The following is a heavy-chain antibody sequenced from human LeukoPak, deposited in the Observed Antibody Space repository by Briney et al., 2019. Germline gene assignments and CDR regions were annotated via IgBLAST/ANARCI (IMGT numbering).Heavy chain of an antibody. CDR3: ARDFDRWLQLVY. D-gene: IGHD5-12*01. CDR1: GFTFSSYA. Sequence: PGGSLRLSCAASGFTFSSYAMHWVRQAPAKGLEWVAVISYDGSNKYYADSVKGRFTISRDNSKNTLYLQMNSLRAEDTAVYYCARDFDRWLQLVYWGQGTLVTDSS. CDR2: ISYDGSNK. J-gene: IGHJ4*02. V-gene: IGHV3-30-3*01.